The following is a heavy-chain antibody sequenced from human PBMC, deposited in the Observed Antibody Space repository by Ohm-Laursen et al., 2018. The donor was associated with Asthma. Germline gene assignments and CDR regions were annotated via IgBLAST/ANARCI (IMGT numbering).Heavy chain of an antibody. CDR2: ISSSSSYI. Sequence: SLRLSCAASGFTFTTFWMHWVRQAPGKGLEWVSSISSSSSYIYYADSVKGRFTISRDNAKNSLYLQMNSLRAEDTAVYYCARDEFSCSSTSCYRYYGMDVWGQGTTVTVSS. J-gene: IGHJ6*02. V-gene: IGHV3-21*01. CDR1: GFTFTTFW. CDR3: ARDEFSCSSTSCYRYYGMDV. D-gene: IGHD2-2*01.